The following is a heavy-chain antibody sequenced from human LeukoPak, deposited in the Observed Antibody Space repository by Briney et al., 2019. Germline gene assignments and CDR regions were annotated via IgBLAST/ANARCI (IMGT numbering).Heavy chain of an antibody. V-gene: IGHV1-3*01. CDR2: INAGNGNT. D-gene: IGHD3-9*01. CDR3: ARMGGVLRYFDWLLPYYFDY. CDR1: GYTFTSYA. Sequence: ASVKVSCKASGYTFTSYAMHWVRQAPGQRLEWMGWINAGNGNTKYSQKFQGRVTITRDTSASTAYMELSSLRSEDTAVYYCARMGGVLRYFDWLLPYYFDYWGQGTLVTVSS. J-gene: IGHJ4*02.